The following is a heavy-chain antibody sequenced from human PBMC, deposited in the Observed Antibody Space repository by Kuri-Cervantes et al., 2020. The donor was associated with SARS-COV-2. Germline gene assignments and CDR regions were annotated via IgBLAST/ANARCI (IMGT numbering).Heavy chain of an antibody. V-gene: IGHV3-23*01. Sequence: GESLKISCAASGFTFSSYAMSWVRQAPGKGLEWVSAISGSGGSTYYADSVKGRFTISRDSSKNTLYLEMNSLRVEDTAAYYCAKDPLYRGTYDLGKLDYWGRGTLVTVSS. CDR1: GFTFSSYA. J-gene: IGHJ4*02. CDR2: ISGSGGST. CDR3: AKDPLYRGTYDLGKLDY. D-gene: IGHD3-3*01.